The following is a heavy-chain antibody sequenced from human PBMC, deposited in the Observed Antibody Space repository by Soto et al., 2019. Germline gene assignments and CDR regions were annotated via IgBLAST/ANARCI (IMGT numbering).Heavy chain of an antibody. D-gene: IGHD3-10*01. CDR3: ARVISYYGSGSYYPIYYYYMDV. V-gene: IGHV1-69*02. Sequence: ASVKVSCKASGGTFSSYTISWVRQAPGQGLEWMGRIIPILGIANYAQKFQGRVTITADKSTSTAYMELSSLRSEDTAVYYCARVISYYGSGSYYPIYYYYMDVWGKGTTVTVSS. CDR2: IIPILGIA. CDR1: GGTFSSYT. J-gene: IGHJ6*03.